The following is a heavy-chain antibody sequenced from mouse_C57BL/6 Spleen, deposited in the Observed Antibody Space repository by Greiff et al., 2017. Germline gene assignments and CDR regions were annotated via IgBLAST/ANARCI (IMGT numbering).Heavy chain of an antibody. V-gene: IGHV14-4*01. CDR2: IDPENGDT. CDR1: GFNIKDDY. Sequence: EVQLQQSGAELVRPGASVKLSCTASGFNIKDDYMHWVKQRPEQGLEWIGWIDPENGDTEYASKFQGKATITADTSSNTAYLQLSSLTSEDTAVYYCTTPFSRDYWGQGTSVTVSS. J-gene: IGHJ4*01. CDR3: TTPFSRDY.